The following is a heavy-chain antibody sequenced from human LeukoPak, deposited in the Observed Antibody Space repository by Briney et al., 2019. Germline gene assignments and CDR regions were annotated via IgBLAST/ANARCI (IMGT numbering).Heavy chain of an antibody. CDR2: IYTSGST. CDR3: ARDRGRGWAIDY. Sequence: PSETLPLTCTVSGGSISSGDYYWSWIRQPAGKGLEWIGRIYTSGSTNYNPSLKSRVTISVDTSKNQFSLKLSSVTAADTAVYYCARDRGRGWAIDYWGQGTLVTVSS. J-gene: IGHJ4*02. D-gene: IGHD6-19*01. CDR1: GGSISSGDYY. V-gene: IGHV4-61*02.